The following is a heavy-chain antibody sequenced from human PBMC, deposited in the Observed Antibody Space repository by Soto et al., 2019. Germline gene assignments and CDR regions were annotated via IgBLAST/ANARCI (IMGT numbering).Heavy chain of an antibody. CDR3: AREGLSLGLL. V-gene: IGHV3-33*08. Sequence: ALRLSWVSSAVTLSPYGMHWVRQAPGKGLEWVAVIWYDGSNKYYADSVKGRFTISRDNSKNTLYLQMNSLRAEDTAVYYCAREGLSLGLLWGQGP. CDR1: AVTLSPYG. D-gene: IGHD1-26*01. J-gene: IGHJ4*02. CDR2: IWYDGSNK.